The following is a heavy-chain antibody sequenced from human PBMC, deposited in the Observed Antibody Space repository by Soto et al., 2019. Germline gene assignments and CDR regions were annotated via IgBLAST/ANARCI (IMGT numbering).Heavy chain of an antibody. CDR3: ARENSGFPRDP. J-gene: IGHJ5*02. CDR2: ISAYDGNT. D-gene: IGHD1-26*01. CDR1: GYTFTNFG. Sequence: QVQLVQSGAEVKKPGASVKVSCKASGYTFTNFGISWLRQAPGQGLEWMGWISAYDGNTNYAQQLQGRVTMTTDTSTSTAYMELRSLRSDDTAVYYCARENSGFPRDPWGQGTLVTVSS. V-gene: IGHV1-18*01.